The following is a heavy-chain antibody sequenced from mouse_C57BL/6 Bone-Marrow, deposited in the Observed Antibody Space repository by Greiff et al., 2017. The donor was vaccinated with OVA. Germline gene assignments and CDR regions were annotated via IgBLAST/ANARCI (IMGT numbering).Heavy chain of an antibody. V-gene: IGHV3-6*01. CDR3: ARDPDGYYFDY. CDR1: GYSITSGYY. D-gene: IGHD2-3*01. J-gene: IGHJ2*01. CDR2: ISYDGSN. Sequence: EVKLQESGPGLVKPSQSLSLTCSVTGYSITSGYYWNWIRQFPGNKLEWMGYISYDGSNNYNPSLKNRISITRDTSKNQFFLKLNSVTTEDTATYYCARDPDGYYFDYWGQGTTLTVSS.